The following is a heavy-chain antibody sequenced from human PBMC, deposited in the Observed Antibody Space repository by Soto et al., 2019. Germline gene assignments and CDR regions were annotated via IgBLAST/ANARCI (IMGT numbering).Heavy chain of an antibody. V-gene: IGHV1-18*01. CDR2: ISAYNGNT. J-gene: IGHJ4*02. CDR3: AREMGALISLPLDY. CDR1: GYTFTSYG. D-gene: IGHD1-26*01. Sequence: GASVKVSCKASGYTFTSYGISWVRQAPGQGLEWMGWISAYNGNTNYAQKLQGRVTMTTDTSTSTAYMELRSLRSDDTAVYYCAREMGALISLPLDYWGQGTLVTVSS.